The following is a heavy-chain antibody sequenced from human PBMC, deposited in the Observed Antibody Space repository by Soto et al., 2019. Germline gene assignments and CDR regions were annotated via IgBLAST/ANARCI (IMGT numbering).Heavy chain of an antibody. V-gene: IGHV5-10-1*01. J-gene: IGHJ6*02. Sequence: PGESLKISCKGSGYSFTSYWISWVRQMPGKGLEWMGRIDPSDSYTNYSPSFQGHVTISADKSISTAYLQWSSLKASDTAMYYCARQVNQYSNYRGGARFDYGMDVWGQGTTVTVSS. CDR2: IDPSDSYT. CDR1: GYSFTSYW. D-gene: IGHD4-4*01. CDR3: ARQVNQYSNYRGGARFDYGMDV.